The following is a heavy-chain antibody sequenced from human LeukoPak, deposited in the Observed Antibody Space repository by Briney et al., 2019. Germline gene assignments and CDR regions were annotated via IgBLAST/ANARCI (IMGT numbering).Heavy chain of an antibody. D-gene: IGHD3-10*01. CDR1: GFTFSSYS. CDR2: ISSSSSTI. J-gene: IGHJ4*02. Sequence: PGGSLRLSCAASGFTFSSYSMNWVRQAPGKGLEWVSYISSSSSTIYYADSVKGRFTISKDNAKNSLYLQMNSLRAEDTAVYYCASQSAMVRGVPENYWGQGTLVTVSS. V-gene: IGHV3-48*04. CDR3: ASQSAMVRGVPENY.